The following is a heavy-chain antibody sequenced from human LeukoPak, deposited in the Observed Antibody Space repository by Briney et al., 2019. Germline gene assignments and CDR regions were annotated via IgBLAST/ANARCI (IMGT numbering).Heavy chain of an antibody. V-gene: IGHV3-21*01. CDR1: GFTFSSYS. Sequence: KSGGSLRLSCAASGFTFSSYSMNWVRQAPGKGLEWVSSISSSSSYIYYADSVKGRFTISRDNAKNSLYLQMNSLRAEDTAVYYCAVAGTNRLDAFDIWGQGTMVTVSS. J-gene: IGHJ3*02. CDR2: ISSSSSYI. CDR3: AVAGTNRLDAFDI. D-gene: IGHD6-19*01.